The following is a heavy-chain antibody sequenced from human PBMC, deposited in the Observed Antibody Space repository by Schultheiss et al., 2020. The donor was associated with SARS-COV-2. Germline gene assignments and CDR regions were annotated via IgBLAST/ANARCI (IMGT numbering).Heavy chain of an antibody. CDR1: GFTVSSNY. V-gene: IGHV3-23*01. Sequence: GGSLRLSCAASGFTVSSNYMSWVRQAPGKGLEWVSAISGSGGSTYYADSVKGRFTISRDNSKNTLYLQMNSLRAEDTAVYYCAKDLGGYCSGGSCYPYYYYYYGMDVWGQGTTVTVSS. CDR2: ISGSGGST. CDR3: AKDLGGYCSGGSCYPYYYYYYGMDV. D-gene: IGHD2-15*01. J-gene: IGHJ6*02.